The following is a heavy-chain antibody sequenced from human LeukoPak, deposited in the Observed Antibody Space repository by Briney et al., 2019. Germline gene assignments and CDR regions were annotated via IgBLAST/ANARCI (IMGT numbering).Heavy chain of an antibody. D-gene: IGHD5-18*01. V-gene: IGHV3-64D*06. CDR2: ISSNGGST. CDR1: GFTFSSYA. CDR3: VFGFEAKVTVY. Sequence: GGSLRLSCSASGFTFSSYAMHWVRQAPGKGLEYVSAISSNGGSTYYADSVKGRFTISRDNSKNTLYLQMSSLRAEDTAVYYCVFGFEAKVTVYWGQGTLVTVSS. J-gene: IGHJ4*02.